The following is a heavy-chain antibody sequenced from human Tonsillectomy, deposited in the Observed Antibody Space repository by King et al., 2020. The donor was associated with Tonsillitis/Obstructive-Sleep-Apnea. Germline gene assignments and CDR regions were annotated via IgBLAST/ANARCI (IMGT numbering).Heavy chain of an antibody. J-gene: IGHJ4*02. CDR2: IYYSGST. V-gene: IGHV4-39*01. CDR1: GGSISSSSYY. CDR3: ARWATTLGGYY. Sequence: QLQESGPGLVKPSATLSLTCTVSGGSISSSSYYWGWIRQPPGKGLEWIGSIYYSGSTYYNPSLKSRVTISVDTSKNQFSLKLSSVTAADTAVYYCARWATTLGGYYWGQGTLVTVSS. D-gene: IGHD5-24*01.